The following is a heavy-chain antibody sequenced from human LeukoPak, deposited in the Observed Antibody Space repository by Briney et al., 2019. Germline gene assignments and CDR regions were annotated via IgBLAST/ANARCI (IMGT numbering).Heavy chain of an antibody. J-gene: IGHJ4*02. CDR1: GGSISSSSYY. CDR3: ARHRSDRIDY. D-gene: IGHD1-26*01. V-gene: IGHV4-39*01. CDR2: IYYSGST. Sequence: PSETLSLTCTVSGGSISSSSYYWGWIRQPPGKGLEWIGSIYYSGSTYYNPSLKSRVTISVDTSKNQFSQKLSSVTAADTAVYYCARHRSDRIDYWGQGTLVTVSS.